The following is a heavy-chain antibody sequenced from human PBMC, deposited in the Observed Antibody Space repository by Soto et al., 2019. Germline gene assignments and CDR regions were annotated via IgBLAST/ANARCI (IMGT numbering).Heavy chain of an antibody. CDR2: ISHDGSDK. J-gene: IGHJ4*02. V-gene: IGHV3-30*03. Sequence: QVQLVESGGGVVQPGRSLRLSCVASGFTFSSYGMHWVRQAPGKGLEWVAVISHDGSDKYYADSVKGRFTISRDNSKNTLYLQVNSLRAEDTAVYYCATETTVTTYFDYWGQGTLVTVSS. D-gene: IGHD4-17*01. CDR3: ATETTVTTYFDY. CDR1: GFTFSSYG.